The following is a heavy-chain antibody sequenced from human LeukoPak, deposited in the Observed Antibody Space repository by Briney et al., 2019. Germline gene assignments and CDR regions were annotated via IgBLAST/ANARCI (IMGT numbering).Heavy chain of an antibody. J-gene: IGHJ6*03. V-gene: IGHV3-7*01. CDR3: ARLSAYYYGSYFYYYMDV. CDR2: IKQDESEK. CDR1: GFTLSRYS. D-gene: IGHD3-10*01. Sequence: GGSLRLSCAASGFTLSRYSMNWVRQAPGKGLEWVANIKQDESEKYSVDSVKGRFTISRDNAKNSIYLQMKNLRADDTALYYCARLSAYYYGSYFYYYMDVWGKGTTVTVSS.